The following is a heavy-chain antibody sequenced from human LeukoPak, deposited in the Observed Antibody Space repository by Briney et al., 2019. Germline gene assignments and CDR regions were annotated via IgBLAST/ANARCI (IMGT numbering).Heavy chain of an antibody. V-gene: IGHV4-4*02. CDR3: ARELSAIVH. J-gene: IGHJ4*02. D-gene: IGHD2-21*02. CDR2: INHSGST. CDR1: GDSINSLDL. Sequence: SGTLSLTCTVSGDSINSLDLWSWVRQPPGKGLEWIGEINHSGSTNYNPSLKSRVTISVDTSKNQFSLKLSSVTAADTAVYYCARELSAIVHWGQGTQVTVSS.